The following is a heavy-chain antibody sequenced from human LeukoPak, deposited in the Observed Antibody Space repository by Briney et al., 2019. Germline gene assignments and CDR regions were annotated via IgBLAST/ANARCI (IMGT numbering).Heavy chain of an antibody. J-gene: IGHJ2*01. V-gene: IGHV4-39*01. Sequence: SETLSLTCTVSGDSISSSSYYWTWIRQPPGKGLEWIGSVYYTGRTDHSPSLKSRVTISVDTSKNHFPLQLSSVTATDTAVYYCARHVYYDFWSGFHRTPWYFDLWGRGTLVTVSS. CDR1: GDSISSSSYY. CDR3: ARHVYYDFWSGFHRTPWYFDL. CDR2: VYYTGRT. D-gene: IGHD3-3*01.